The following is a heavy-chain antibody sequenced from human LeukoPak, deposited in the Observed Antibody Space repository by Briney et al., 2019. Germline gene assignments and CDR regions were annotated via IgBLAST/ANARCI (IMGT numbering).Heavy chain of an antibody. V-gene: IGHV3-30*18. CDR3: AKEITAYYYGSGSHAMAFDI. J-gene: IGHJ3*02. Sequence: GGSLRLSCAASGFTFSSYGMHWVRQAPGKGLEWVAVISYDGSNKYYADSVKGRFTISRDNSKNTLYLQMNSLRAEDTAVYYCAKEITAYYYGSGSHAMAFDIWGQGTMVTVSS. D-gene: IGHD3-10*01. CDR2: ISYDGSNK. CDR1: GFTFSSYG.